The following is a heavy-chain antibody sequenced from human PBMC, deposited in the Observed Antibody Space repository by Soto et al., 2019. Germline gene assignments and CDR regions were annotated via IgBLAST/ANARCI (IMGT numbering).Heavy chain of an antibody. CDR1: GGSISSSSYY. V-gene: IGHV4-39*07. Sequence: SETLSLTCTVSGGSISSSSYYWGWIRQPPGKGLEWIGSIYYSGSTYYNPSLKSRVTISVDTSKNQFSLKLSSVTAADTAVYYRARPSGGALDFWGQGPLVT. D-gene: IGHD2-21*01. CDR2: IYYSGST. CDR3: ARPSGGALDF. J-gene: IGHJ4*02.